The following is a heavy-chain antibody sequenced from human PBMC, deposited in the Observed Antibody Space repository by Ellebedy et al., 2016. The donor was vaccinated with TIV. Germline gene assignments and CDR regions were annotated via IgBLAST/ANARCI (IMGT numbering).Heavy chain of an antibody. CDR2: KYNSGTS. D-gene: IGHD3-10*01. CDR3: AREIIYVSGSGRRIGMDV. J-gene: IGHJ6*02. V-gene: IGHV4-59*01. CDR1: GGFISEYY. Sequence: MPSETLSLTCIVSGGFISEYYWSWIRQPPGKGLENIGYKYNSGTSSYNPSLKSRVTISVDASKNQFSLKLSSVTAADTAVYYCAREIIYVSGSGRRIGMDVWGQGTTVIVSS.